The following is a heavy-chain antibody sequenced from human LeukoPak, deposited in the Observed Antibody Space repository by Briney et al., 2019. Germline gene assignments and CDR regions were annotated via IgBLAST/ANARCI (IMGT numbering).Heavy chain of an antibody. V-gene: IGHV1-46*01. J-gene: IGHJ4*02. CDR3: ARLCVYDSSGYGNYYFDY. CDR1: GYIFTSYF. D-gene: IGHD3-22*01. Sequence: ASVKVSCKASGYIFTSYFMHWVRQAPGQGLEWMGLINPSGGSTSYAQKFQGRVTMTRDMSTSTVYMELSSLRSEDTAVYYCARLCVYDSSGYGNYYFDYWGQGTLVTVSS. CDR2: INPSGGST.